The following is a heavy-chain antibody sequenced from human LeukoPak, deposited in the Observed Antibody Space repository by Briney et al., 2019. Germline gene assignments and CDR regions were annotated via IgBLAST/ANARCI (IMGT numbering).Heavy chain of an antibody. CDR1: GDSISGNY. J-gene: IGHJ4*02. V-gene: IGHV4-4*07. CDR2: IYAKGTT. D-gene: IGHD5-24*01. CDR3: ARDGDGKIY. Sequence: SETLSLTCTVSGDSISGNYWSWFRQPAGKGLEWIGRIYAKGTTNYNPSLKSRVTLSVDTSKNQFSLRLSSVTDAVTAVYYCARDGDGKIYWGQGTLVTVSS.